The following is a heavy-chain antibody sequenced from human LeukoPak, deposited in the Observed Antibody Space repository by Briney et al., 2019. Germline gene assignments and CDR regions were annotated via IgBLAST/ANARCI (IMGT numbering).Heavy chain of an antibody. D-gene: IGHD2-21*02. CDR1: GFTFNTYG. V-gene: IGHV3-23*01. CDR3: ARDNRDWAFDY. J-gene: IGHJ4*02. Sequence: GGSLRLSCAVSGFTFNTYGMTWVRQAPGKGLERGSGISGSDGSTYHADSVKGRFTISRDNSKNTLVLQMNSLRSEDTAGYFCARDNRDWAFDYWGQGTLVTVSS. CDR2: ISGSDGST.